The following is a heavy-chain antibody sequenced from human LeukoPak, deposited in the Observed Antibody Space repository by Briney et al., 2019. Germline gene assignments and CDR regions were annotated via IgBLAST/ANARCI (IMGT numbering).Heavy chain of an antibody. CDR1: GFTFSSYG. Sequence: GGSLRLSCAASGFTFSSYGMHWVRQAPGKGLEWVAVISYDGSNKYYADSVKGRFTISRDNSKDTLYLQMNSLRAEDTAVYYCANDVFRWEFTFDYWGQGTLVTVSS. V-gene: IGHV3-30*18. CDR2: ISYDGSNK. J-gene: IGHJ4*02. CDR3: ANDVFRWEFTFDY. D-gene: IGHD1-26*01.